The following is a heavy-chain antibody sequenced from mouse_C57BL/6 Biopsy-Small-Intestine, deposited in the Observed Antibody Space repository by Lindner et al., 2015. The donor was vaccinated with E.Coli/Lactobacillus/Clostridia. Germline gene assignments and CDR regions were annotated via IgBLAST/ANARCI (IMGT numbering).Heavy chain of an antibody. V-gene: IGHV14-1*01. CDR2: IDPEDGNT. CDR3: TTGGNYYGYDKGFGY. J-gene: IGHJ2*01. CDR1: GFNIKDCY. Sequence: VQLQESGAELVRPGASVKLSCTTSGFNIKDCYIHWVRQRPEQGLEWIGRIDPEDGNTYFAPKFQGEATMTADTSSNTAYLRLSSLTSDDTAVYYCTTGGNYYGYDKGFGYWGQGTTLTVSS. D-gene: IGHD2-2*01.